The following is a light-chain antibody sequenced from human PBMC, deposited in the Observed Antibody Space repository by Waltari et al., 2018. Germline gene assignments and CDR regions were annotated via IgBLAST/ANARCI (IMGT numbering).Light chain of an antibody. CDR1: QSIGNN. J-gene: IGKJ1*01. V-gene: IGKV3-15*01. Sequence: EIVMTQSPATLSLSAGDRAALPCTASQSIGNNVAWYQQRPGQAPRLLLYAASTRATGVPSRFSGSGSGTEFSLAISSLQSDDFGVYYCHQYNDRPWTFGQGTRVEF. CDR2: AAS. CDR3: HQYNDRPWT.